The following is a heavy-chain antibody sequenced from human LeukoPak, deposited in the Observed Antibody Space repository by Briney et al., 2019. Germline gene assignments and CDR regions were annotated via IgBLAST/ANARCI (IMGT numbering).Heavy chain of an antibody. CDR3: AKDLVPSSITMIVVVIPYFDY. CDR1: GFTFSSYS. CDR2: ISSSSSTI. J-gene: IGHJ4*02. Sequence: SGGSLRLSCAASGFTFSSYSMNWVRQAPGKGLEWVSYISSSSSTIYYADSVKGRFTISRDNAKNSLYLQMNSLRAEDTAVYYCAKDLVPSSITMIVVVIPYFDYWGQGTLVTVSS. V-gene: IGHV3-48*01. D-gene: IGHD3-22*01.